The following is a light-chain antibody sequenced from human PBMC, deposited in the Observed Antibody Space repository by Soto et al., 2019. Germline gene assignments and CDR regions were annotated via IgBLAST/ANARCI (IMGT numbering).Light chain of an antibody. CDR2: AAF. V-gene: IGKV1-39*01. Sequence: DIQMTQSPSSLSASVGDRVTNTCRTSQSIANYLNWYQQKPGKAPNLLIYAAFTLESGVPSRFSGSGSGTEFTLTISSLQSEDFATYYCQQSYAIPQTFGQGTKVDIK. CDR3: QQSYAIPQT. CDR1: QSIANY. J-gene: IGKJ1*01.